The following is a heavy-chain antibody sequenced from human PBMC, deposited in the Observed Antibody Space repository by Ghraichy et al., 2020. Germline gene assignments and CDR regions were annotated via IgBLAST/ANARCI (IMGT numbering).Heavy chain of an antibody. CDR1: GYTFTSYA. J-gene: IGHJ6*03. D-gene: IGHD2-2*01. V-gene: IGHV1-3*01. Sequence: ASVKDSCKASGYTFTSYAMHWVRQAPGQRLEWMGWINAGNGNTKYSQKFQGRVTITRDTSASTAYMELSSLRSEDTAVYYCARGIWGYCSSTSCSPMDVWGKGTTVTVSS. CDR3: ARGIWGYCSSTSCSPMDV. CDR2: INAGNGNT.